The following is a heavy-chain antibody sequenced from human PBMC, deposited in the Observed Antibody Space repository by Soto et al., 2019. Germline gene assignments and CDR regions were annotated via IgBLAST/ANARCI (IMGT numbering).Heavy chain of an antibody. CDR3: ANLEPDQDPISGFAFDI. Sequence: GGSLRLSCAASGFTFSSYAMSWVRQAPGKGLEWVSAISGSGGSTYYADSVKGRFTISRDNSKNTLYLQMNSLRAEDTAVYYCANLEPDQDPISGFAFDIWGQGTMVTVSS. CDR2: ISGSGGST. D-gene: IGHD3-3*02. J-gene: IGHJ3*02. V-gene: IGHV3-23*01. CDR1: GFTFSSYA.